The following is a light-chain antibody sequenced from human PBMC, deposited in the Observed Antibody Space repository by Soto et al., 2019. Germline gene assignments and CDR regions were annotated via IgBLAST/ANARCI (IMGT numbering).Light chain of an antibody. CDR1: SSDVGGYNY. J-gene: IGLJ7*01. CDR2: DVS. Sequence: QSALTQPASVSGSPGQSITISCTGTSSDVGGYNYVSWYQQHPGIAPKLMIYDVSNRPSGVSNRFSGSKSGNTASLTISGLQAEDEADYFCSSYTSSSAPSAVFGGGTQLTVL. V-gene: IGLV2-14*01. CDR3: SSYTSSSAPSAV.